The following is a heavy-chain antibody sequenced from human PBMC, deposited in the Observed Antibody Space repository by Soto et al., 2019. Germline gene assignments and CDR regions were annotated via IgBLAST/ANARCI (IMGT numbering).Heavy chain of an antibody. D-gene: IGHD2-15*01. CDR2: INPNSGGT. V-gene: IGHV1-2*02. J-gene: IGHJ4*02. CDR1: GYTFTGYY. Sequence: ASVKVSCKASGYTFTGYYMHWVRQAPGQGLEWMGWINPNSGGTNYAQKFQGRVTMTRDTSISTAYMELSRLRSDDTAVYYCARSYCSGGSCYSGPDYWGQGTLATVSS. CDR3: ARSYCSGGSCYSGPDY.